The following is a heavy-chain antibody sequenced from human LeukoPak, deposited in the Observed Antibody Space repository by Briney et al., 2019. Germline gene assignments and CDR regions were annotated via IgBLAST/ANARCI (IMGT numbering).Heavy chain of an antibody. CDR1: GGSISSGSYY. Sequence: SETLSLTCTVSGGSISSGSYYWSWIRQPAGKGLEWIGRIYTSGSTNYNPSLKSRVTISVDTSKNQFSLKLSSVTAEDTAVYYCAANYGGNSRPYWYFDLWGRGTLVTVSS. V-gene: IGHV4-61*02. CDR3: AANYGGNSRPYWYFDL. D-gene: IGHD4-23*01. J-gene: IGHJ2*01. CDR2: IYTSGST.